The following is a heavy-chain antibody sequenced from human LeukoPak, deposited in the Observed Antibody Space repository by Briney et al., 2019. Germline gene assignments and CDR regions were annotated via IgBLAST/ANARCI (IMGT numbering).Heavy chain of an antibody. CDR1: GFTFSSYS. CDR3: AIRGYSSGYFDY. V-gene: IGHV3-21*01. Sequence: GGSLRLSCAASGFTFSSYSMNWVRQAPGKGLEWVSSISSSSSYIYYADSVKGRFTISRDNSKNTLYLQMNSLRAEGTAVYYCAIRGYSSGYFDYWGQGTLVTVSS. CDR2: ISSSSSYI. J-gene: IGHJ4*02. D-gene: IGHD6-19*01.